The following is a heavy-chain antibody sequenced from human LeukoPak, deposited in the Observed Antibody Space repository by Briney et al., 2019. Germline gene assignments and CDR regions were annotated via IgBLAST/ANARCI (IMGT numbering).Heavy chain of an antibody. Sequence: ASVKVSCKASGYTFTGYHMHWVRQAPGQGLEWMGWINPNSGGTNYAQKFQGRVTMTRDTSISTAYMELSRLRSDDTAVYYCASPYSGYDRYYYYGMDVWGQGTTVTVSS. CDR1: GYTFTGYH. J-gene: IGHJ6*02. V-gene: IGHV1-2*02. CDR3: ASPYSGYDRYYYYGMDV. D-gene: IGHD5-12*01. CDR2: INPNSGGT.